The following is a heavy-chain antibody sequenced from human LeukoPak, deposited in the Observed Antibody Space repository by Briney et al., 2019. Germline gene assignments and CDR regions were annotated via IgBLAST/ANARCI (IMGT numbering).Heavy chain of an antibody. J-gene: IGHJ4*02. CDR2: ISAYNGNT. CDR3: ARDHLRYYFDY. CDR1: GYTFTSYG. Sequence: APEKVSCKASGYTFTSYGISWVRQAPGQGLEWMGWISAYNGNTNYAQKLQGRVTMTTDTSTSTAYMELRSLRSDDTAVYYCARDHLRYYFDYWGQGTLVTVSS. V-gene: IGHV1-18*01.